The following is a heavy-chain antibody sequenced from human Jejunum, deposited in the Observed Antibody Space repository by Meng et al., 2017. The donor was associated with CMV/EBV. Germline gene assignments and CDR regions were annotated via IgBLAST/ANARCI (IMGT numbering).Heavy chain of an antibody. J-gene: IGHJ4*02. V-gene: IGHV4-31*02. D-gene: IGHD3-3*01. CDR1: GGSINTGGDF. Sequence: GGSINTGGDFWSWIRQHPGKGLEWIGNIYYFRGGTNYNPSFKSRVTISMDTSKNQFSLKLTSVTAADTAVYYCARLLWSGDVYFDYWGQGTLVTVSS. CDR3: ARLLWSGDVYFDY. CDR2: IYYFRGGT.